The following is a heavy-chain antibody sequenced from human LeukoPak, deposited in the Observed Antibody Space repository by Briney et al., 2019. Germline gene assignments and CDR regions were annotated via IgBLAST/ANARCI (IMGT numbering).Heavy chain of an antibody. V-gene: IGHV1-18*01. CDR1: GYTFSSYG. J-gene: IGHJ4*02. D-gene: IGHD3-22*01. CDR3: ARDLMSSYYYDGSFNY. Sequence: ASVKVSCKTSGYTFSSYGVSWVRQAPGQGLEWVGWISTHTGNTAFAQKFQGRVTMTTDTSTSTAYMELRSLRSDDTAVYYCARDLMSSYYYDGSFNYWGQGTLVSVSS. CDR2: ISTHTGNT.